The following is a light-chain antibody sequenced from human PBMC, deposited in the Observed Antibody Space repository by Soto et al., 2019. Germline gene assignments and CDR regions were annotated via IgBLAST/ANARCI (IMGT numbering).Light chain of an antibody. CDR1: QSANRN. J-gene: IGKJ3*01. Sequence: EKVMTQSPATLSVSPGESATLSCRASQSANRNLAWYQQKPGQTPRLLIYGASTRAAGVPVRFSGSGSGTDFNLTISSLQSEDFAIYYCQQYNIWPPEVTFGPGTKVDIK. CDR2: GAS. V-gene: IGKV3-15*01. CDR3: QQYNIWPPEVT.